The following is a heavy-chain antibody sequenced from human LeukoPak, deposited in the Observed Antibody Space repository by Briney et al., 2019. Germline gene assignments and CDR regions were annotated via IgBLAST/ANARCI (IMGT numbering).Heavy chain of an antibody. CDR1: GGSISSYY. CDR2: IYTSGST. V-gene: IGHV4-4*07. J-gene: IGHJ4*02. CDR3: AREGGATTYYFDY. Sequence: SETLSLTCTVSGGSISSYYWSWIRQPAGKGLEWIGRIYTSGSTNYNPSLKSRATISVDKSKNQFSLKLSSVTAADTAVYYCAREGGATTYYFDYWGQGTLVTVSS. D-gene: IGHD1-26*01.